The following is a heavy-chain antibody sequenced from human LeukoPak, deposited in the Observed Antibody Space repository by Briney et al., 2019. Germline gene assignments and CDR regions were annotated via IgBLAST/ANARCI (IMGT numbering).Heavy chain of an antibody. J-gene: IGHJ4*02. CDR3: ARSNGYTYGLLDF. CDR2: ISYDGSNI. D-gene: IGHD5-18*01. Sequence: PGGSLRLTCAASGFTFGSYAFHWVRQAPGKGLEWVAIISYDGSNIYYVDSVKGRFTISRDESKKTLYLQMNSLSAEDTAVYYCARSNGYTYGLLDFWGQGALVTVSS. CDR1: GFTFGSYA. V-gene: IGHV3-30*04.